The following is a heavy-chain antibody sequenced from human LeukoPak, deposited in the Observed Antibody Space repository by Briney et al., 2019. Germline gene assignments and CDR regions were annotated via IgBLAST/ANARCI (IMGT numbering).Heavy chain of an antibody. Sequence: PSETLSLTCTVSGGSISSSSYYWGWIRQPPGKGLEWIGSICYSGSTYYNPSLKSRVTISVDTSKNQFSLKLSSVTAADTAVYYCARHHHDYGDYVDYWGQGTLVTVSS. CDR1: GGSISSSSYY. J-gene: IGHJ4*02. CDR3: ARHHHDYGDYVDY. V-gene: IGHV4-39*01. D-gene: IGHD4-17*01. CDR2: ICYSGST.